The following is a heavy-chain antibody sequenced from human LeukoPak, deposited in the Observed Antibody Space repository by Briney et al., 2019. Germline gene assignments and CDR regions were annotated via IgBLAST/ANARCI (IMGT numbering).Heavy chain of an antibody. J-gene: IGHJ4*02. V-gene: IGHV4-59*08. CDR1: GGSVSNYY. CDR3: ARRDV. CDR2: VYYTGST. Sequence: SETLSLTCSVSGGSVSNYYWSWIRQPPGKGLEWIGYVYYTGSTNYNPSLKSRVTMFEDKSKNQFSLRLYSVTVADTAVYYCARRDVWGQGTLVTVSS.